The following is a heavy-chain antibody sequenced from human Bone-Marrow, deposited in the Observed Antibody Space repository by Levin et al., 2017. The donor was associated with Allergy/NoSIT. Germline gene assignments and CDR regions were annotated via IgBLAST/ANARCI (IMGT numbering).Heavy chain of an antibody. CDR3: ARGSGIAAPSFDY. CDR1: GDSITSGGYY. Sequence: SETLSLTCTVSGDSITSGGYYWSWIRQHPGKGLEWIGYISYSGSTYYNPSLKSRGTISLDTSKNQFSLKLSSVTAADTAIYYCARGSGIAAPSFDYWGQGTLVTVSS. J-gene: IGHJ4*02. V-gene: IGHV4-31*03. D-gene: IGHD6-13*01. CDR2: ISYSGST.